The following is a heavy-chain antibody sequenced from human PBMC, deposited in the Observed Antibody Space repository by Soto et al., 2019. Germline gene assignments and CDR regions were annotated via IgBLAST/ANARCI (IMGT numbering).Heavy chain of an antibody. Sequence: EVQLLESGGGLVQPGGSLRLSCAASGFTFSSYAMSWVRQAPGKGLEWVSAISGSGGSTYYADSVKGRLTIYRDNSKNTLYLQMNSLRAEDTAVYYCATHGEIWSGYVDAFDIWGQGTMVTVSS. CDR2: ISGSGGST. D-gene: IGHD3-3*01. CDR1: GFTFSSYA. J-gene: IGHJ3*02. V-gene: IGHV3-23*01. CDR3: ATHGEIWSGYVDAFDI.